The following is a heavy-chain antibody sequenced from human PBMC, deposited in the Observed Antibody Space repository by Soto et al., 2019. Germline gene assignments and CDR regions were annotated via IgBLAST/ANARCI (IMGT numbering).Heavy chain of an antibody. Sequence: QLQLQESGPGLVKPSETLSLTRTVSGGSISSSSYYWGWIRQPPGKGLEWIGSIYYSGSTYYNPSLKSRVTISVDTSKNQFSLKLSSVTAADTAVYYCARHRFLDFWSGYLVRRPVYFDYWGQGTLVTVSS. CDR3: ARHRFLDFWSGYLVRRPVYFDY. V-gene: IGHV4-39*01. J-gene: IGHJ4*02. CDR2: IYYSGST. CDR1: GGSISSSSYY. D-gene: IGHD3-3*01.